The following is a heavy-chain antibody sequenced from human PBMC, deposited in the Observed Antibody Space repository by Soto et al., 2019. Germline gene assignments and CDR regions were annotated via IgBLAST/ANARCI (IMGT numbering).Heavy chain of an antibody. CDR1: GYTFTGYY. V-gene: IGHV1-2*02. D-gene: IGHD3-16*01. CDR2: INPNSGGT. CDR3: AIYVDYDYVWGSYPITSYYYYGMDV. Sequence: ASVKVSCKASGYTFTGYYMHWVRQAPGQGLEWMGWINPNSGGTNYAQKFQGRDTITRDTSISTAYMELSRLRSDDTAVYYGAIYVDYDYVWGSYPITSYYYYGMDVWGQGTTVTGSS. J-gene: IGHJ6*02.